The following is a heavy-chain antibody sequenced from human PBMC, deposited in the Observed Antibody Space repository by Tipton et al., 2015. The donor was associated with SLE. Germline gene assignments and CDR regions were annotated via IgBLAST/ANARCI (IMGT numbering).Heavy chain of an antibody. J-gene: IGHJ6*03. Sequence: TLSLTCAVYGGSFSGYYWSWIRLPPGKGLEWIGEINHSGSTNYNPSLKSRVTISVDTSKNQFSLKLSSVTAADTAVYYCARGRSTSLPMDVWGKGTTVTVSS. CDR2: INHSGST. CDR1: GGSFSGYY. D-gene: IGHD2-2*01. CDR3: ARGRSTSLPMDV. V-gene: IGHV4-34*01.